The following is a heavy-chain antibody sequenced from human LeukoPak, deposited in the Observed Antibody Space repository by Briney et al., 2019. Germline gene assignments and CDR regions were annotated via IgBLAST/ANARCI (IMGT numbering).Heavy chain of an antibody. CDR2: ISAYNGNT. CDR3: ARGAVYYDILTGAYYYMDV. CDR1: GYTFTSYG. V-gene: IGHV1-18*01. D-gene: IGHD3-9*01. J-gene: IGHJ6*03. Sequence: ASVKVSCKASGYTFTSYGISWVRQAPGQGLEWMGWISAYNGNTNYAQKLQGRVTMTTDTSTSTAYMELRSLRSDDTAVYYCARGAVYYDILTGAYYYMDVWGKGTTVTISS.